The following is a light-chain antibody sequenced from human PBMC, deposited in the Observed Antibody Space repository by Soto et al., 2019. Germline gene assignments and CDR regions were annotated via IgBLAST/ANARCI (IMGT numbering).Light chain of an antibody. CDR3: QHYNSYSEA. Sequence: IQMTQSPSSLSASVGDRVTITCRASQSISTYLNWYQQSPGKAPKLLIYAASSLQSGVPSRFSDSGSGTEFTLTISSLQPDDFATYYCQHYNSYSEAFGQGTKAAIK. V-gene: IGKV1-39*01. CDR2: AAS. J-gene: IGKJ1*01. CDR1: QSISTY.